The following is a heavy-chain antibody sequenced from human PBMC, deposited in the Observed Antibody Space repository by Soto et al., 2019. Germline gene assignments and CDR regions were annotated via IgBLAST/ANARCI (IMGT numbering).Heavy chain of an antibody. V-gene: IGHV3-21*06. J-gene: IGHJ4*02. CDR3: ARESEDLTSNFDY. Sequence: XGALRLSCADSGFTFTRYSMNWVRQAPGKGLEWVSSISITTNYIYYGDSMKGRFTISRDNAKNSLYLEMNSLRAEDTAVYYCARESEDLTSNFDYWGQGTLVTVSS. CDR2: ISITTNYI. CDR1: GFTFTRYS.